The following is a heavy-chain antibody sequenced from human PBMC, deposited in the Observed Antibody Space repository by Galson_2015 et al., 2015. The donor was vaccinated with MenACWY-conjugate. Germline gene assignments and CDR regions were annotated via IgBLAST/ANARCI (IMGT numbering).Heavy chain of an antibody. CDR1: GFIFNTYW. J-gene: IGHJ4*02. D-gene: IGHD3-16*01. CDR2: INTGGSST. Sequence: SLRLSCAASGFIFNTYWMHWVRHAPGKGLGRVSRINTGGSSTTYSDSVKDRFTISIDNDKNTLYLQMNSLRPDDTAVYYCAKTRDASFFFDSWGQGTLVTVSS. CDR3: AKTRDASFFFDS. V-gene: IGHV3-74*01.